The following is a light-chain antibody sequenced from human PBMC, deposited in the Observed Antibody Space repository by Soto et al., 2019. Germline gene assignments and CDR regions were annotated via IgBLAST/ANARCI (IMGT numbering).Light chain of an antibody. CDR1: TSDVGGYNY. J-gene: IGLJ1*01. CDR2: EVN. CDR3: SSALA. Sequence: QSVLTQPPSASGSPGQSVTISCTGTTSDVGGYNYVSWYQHHPGKAPNLMIYEVNRRPSGVPDRFSGSKSGNTASLTSSGLQAEDEADYYCSSALAVGTGTKLTVL. V-gene: IGLV2-8*01.